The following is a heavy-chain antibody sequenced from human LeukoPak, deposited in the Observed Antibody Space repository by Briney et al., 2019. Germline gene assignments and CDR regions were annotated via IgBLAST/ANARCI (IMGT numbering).Heavy chain of an antibody. CDR1: GFTFSRYG. V-gene: IGHV3-23*01. CDR2: IRGSGGST. J-gene: IGHJ4*02. D-gene: IGHD3-3*01. Sequence: GGSLRLSCEASGFTFSRYGMSWVRQAPGKGLEWVSAIRGSGGSTYYADSVKGRFTISRDNSKNTLYLQMNSLRAEDTAVYYCAKDRNDFWSGYYPHFDYWGQGTLVTVSS. CDR3: AKDRNDFWSGYYPHFDY.